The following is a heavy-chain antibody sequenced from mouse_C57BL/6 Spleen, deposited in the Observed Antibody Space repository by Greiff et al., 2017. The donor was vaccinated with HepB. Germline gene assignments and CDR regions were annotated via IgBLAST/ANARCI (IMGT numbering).Heavy chain of an antibody. CDR2: IWRGGST. V-gene: IGHV2-5*01. CDR1: GFSLTSYG. Sequence: QVQLQQSGPGLVQPSQSLSITCTVSGFSLTSYGVHWVRQSPGKGLEWLGVIWRGGSTDYNAAFMSRLSITKDNSKSQVFFKMNSLQADDTAIYYCAKGDSSQGYYAMDYWGQGTSVTVSS. J-gene: IGHJ4*01. CDR3: AKGDSSQGYYAMDY. D-gene: IGHD1-1*01.